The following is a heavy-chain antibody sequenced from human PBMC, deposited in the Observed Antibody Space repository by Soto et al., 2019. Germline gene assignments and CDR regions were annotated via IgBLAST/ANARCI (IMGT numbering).Heavy chain of an antibody. CDR1: GFTFSSFA. J-gene: IGHJ4*02. V-gene: IGHV3-23*01. D-gene: IGHD2-2*01. Sequence: GGSLRLSCAASGFTFSSFAMSWVRQAPGKGLEWVSTVSVSGGSTYYADSVKGRFTISRDNSNSTMYLQMDSPRADDTAVYYCAKPNLYCSSTSCYDYWGQGTLVTVSS. CDR3: AKPNLYCSSTSCYDY. CDR2: VSVSGGST.